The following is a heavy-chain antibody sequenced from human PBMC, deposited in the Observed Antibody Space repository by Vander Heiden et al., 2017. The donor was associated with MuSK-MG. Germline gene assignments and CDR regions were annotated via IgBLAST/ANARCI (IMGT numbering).Heavy chain of an antibody. CDR3: AKWAEAGNWNFHYGSGRSDALDI. Sequence: EVRLLESGGGLVQPGGSLRLSCAASGFILSNYAMSWVRQAPGKGLEWVSAISGSGGSTYYADSVKGRFTISRDNSKNTLYLRMNSLRAEDTAVYYCAKWAEAGNWNFHYGSGRSDALDIWGQGTMVTVSS. J-gene: IGHJ3*02. V-gene: IGHV3-23*01. D-gene: IGHD3-10*01. CDR2: ISGSGGST. CDR1: GFILSNYA.